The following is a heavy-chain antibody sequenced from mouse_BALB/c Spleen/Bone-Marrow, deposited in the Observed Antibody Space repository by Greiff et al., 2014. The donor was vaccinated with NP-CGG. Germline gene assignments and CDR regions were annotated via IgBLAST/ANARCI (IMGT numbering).Heavy chain of an antibody. D-gene: IGHD2-14*01. V-gene: IGHV1S56*01. Sequence: VQLQQSGPELVKPGASVRISCKASGYTFTSYYIHWVKQRPGQGLEWIGWIYPGNVNTNYNEKFKAKATLTADKSSSTAYMQLSSLTSEDSAVYFCARGGYDGAWFAYCGQGTLVTVSA. CDR3: ARGGYDGAWFAY. J-gene: IGHJ3*01. CDR2: IYPGNVNT. CDR1: GYTFTSYY.